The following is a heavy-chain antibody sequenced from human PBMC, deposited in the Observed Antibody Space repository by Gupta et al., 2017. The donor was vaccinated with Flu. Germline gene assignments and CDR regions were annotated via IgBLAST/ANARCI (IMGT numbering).Heavy chain of an antibody. D-gene: IGHD6-13*01. CDR3: ARGRGKDSSWKVGNWFDP. CDR1: GFTFSSYD. CDR2: IGSNGVT. J-gene: IGHJ5*02. Sequence: EVQLVESGGGLVQPGGSLRLSCAASGFTFSSYDMHWVRQAKGKGLEWVSAIGSNGVTYNADSVKGRFTISRENGKNSLYLQMNSLRAGDTAVYFCARGRGKDSSWKVGNWFDPWGQGTLVTVSS. V-gene: IGHV3-13*01.